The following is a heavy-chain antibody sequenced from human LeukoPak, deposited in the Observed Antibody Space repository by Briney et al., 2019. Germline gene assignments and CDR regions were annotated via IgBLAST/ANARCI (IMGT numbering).Heavy chain of an antibody. J-gene: IGHJ3*02. D-gene: IGHD3-10*01. V-gene: IGHV3-30-3*01. CDR3: AREFITDAFDI. Sequence: GGSLRLSCAASGFTFSSYAMHWVRQAPGKGLEWVAVISYDGSNKYYADSVKGRFTISRDNAKNSLYLQMNSLRAEDTAVYYCAREFITDAFDIWGQGTMVTVSS. CDR1: GFTFSSYA. CDR2: ISYDGSNK.